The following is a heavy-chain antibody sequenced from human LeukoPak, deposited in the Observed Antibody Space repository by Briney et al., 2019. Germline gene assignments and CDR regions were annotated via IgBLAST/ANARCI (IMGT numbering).Heavy chain of an antibody. Sequence: GGSLRLSCADSGFTLSSYTMNWVRQAPGKGLEWVSSISSSTSYIYYADSVKGRFTISRDNAKNSLYLQMNSLRAEDTAVYYCARTRWFGELGANDAFDVWGQGTMVTVSS. CDR1: GFTLSSYT. V-gene: IGHV3-21*01. D-gene: IGHD3-10*01. CDR3: ARTRWFGELGANDAFDV. CDR2: ISSSTSYI. J-gene: IGHJ3*01.